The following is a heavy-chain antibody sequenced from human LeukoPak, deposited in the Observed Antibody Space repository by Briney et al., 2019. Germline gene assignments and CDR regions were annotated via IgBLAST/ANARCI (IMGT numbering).Heavy chain of an antibody. J-gene: IGHJ4*02. V-gene: IGHV3-7*03. CDR2: IKQDGSEK. CDR1: GFTFSSYW. Sequence: GGSLRLSCAASGFTFSSYWMSWVRQAPGKGLEWVANIKQDGSEKYYVDSVKGRFTISRDNAKNSLYLQMNSLRAEDTALYYCAKDRYDSSGYYFDYWGQGTLVTVSS. D-gene: IGHD3-22*01. CDR3: AKDRYDSSGYYFDY.